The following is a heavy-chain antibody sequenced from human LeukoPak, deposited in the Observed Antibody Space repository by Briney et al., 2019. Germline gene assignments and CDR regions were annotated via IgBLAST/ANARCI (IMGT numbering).Heavy chain of an antibody. Sequence: GGSLRLSCAASGFTFTDYWMTWVRQVPGKGLEWVANINRGGSESYYVDSVKGRFTISRDNAKNPLYLQMDSLRVEDTAVYYCARVGAWELQRVFDYWGQGTLVTVSS. CDR2: INRGGSES. CDR3: ARVGAWELQRVFDY. CDR1: GFTFTDYW. J-gene: IGHJ4*02. D-gene: IGHD1-26*01. V-gene: IGHV3-7*01.